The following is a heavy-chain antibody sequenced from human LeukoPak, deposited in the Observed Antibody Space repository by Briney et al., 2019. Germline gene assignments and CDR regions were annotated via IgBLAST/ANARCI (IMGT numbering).Heavy chain of an antibody. V-gene: IGHV3-23*01. CDR1: GFIFSTYA. D-gene: IGHD3-9*01. J-gene: IGHJ4*02. CDR2: ISGSGGGT. Sequence: GGSLRLSCAASGFIFSTYAMSWVRQAPGKGLEWVSTISGSGGGTFYADSVKGRFTISRDNSKNTLYVQMNSLRAEDTALYYCAQDGSYDTLTGSPYFDYWGQGTLVTVSS. CDR3: AQDGSYDTLTGSPYFDY.